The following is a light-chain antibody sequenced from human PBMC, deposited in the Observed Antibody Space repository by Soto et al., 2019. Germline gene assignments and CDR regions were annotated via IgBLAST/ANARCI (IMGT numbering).Light chain of an antibody. CDR2: LGS. J-gene: IGKJ1*01. V-gene: IGKV2-28*01. CDR3: KQARHLWT. Sequence: DIEMTQSPLSLPVTPGEPASISCRSSQSLLHSNGYNYLDWYLQKPGQSPQHLIYLGSNRASEVPDRCIGNCSGKDFNLKISRVEAEYVGVYYFKQARHLWTFGQWTKVEIK. CDR1: QSLLHSNGYNY.